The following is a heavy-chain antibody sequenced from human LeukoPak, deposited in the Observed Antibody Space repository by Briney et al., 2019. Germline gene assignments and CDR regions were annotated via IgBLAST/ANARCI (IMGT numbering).Heavy chain of an antibody. CDR2: SYYSGST. CDR1: GGSISSSSYY. J-gene: IGHJ4*02. V-gene: IGHV4-31*03. D-gene: IGHD3-10*01. Sequence: PSETLSLTCTVSGGSISSSSYYWTWIRQHPGKGLEWIGYSYYSGSTYYNPSLKSRVTISVDTSKNQFSLKLSSVTAADTAVYYCAREILVRGVIARYYFDYWGQRTLVTVSS. CDR3: AREILVRGVIARYYFDY.